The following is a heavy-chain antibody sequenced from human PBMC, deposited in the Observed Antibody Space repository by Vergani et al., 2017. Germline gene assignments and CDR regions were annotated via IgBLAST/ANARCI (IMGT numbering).Heavy chain of an antibody. J-gene: IGHJ4*02. V-gene: IGHV3-30*03. CDR1: GFTFSSYG. CDR2: ISYDGSNK. CDR3: ARGRGVVVVAALYDFDY. D-gene: IGHD2-15*01. Sequence: QVQLVESGGGVVQPGRSLRLSCAASGFTFSSYGMHWVRQAPGKGLEWVAVISYDGSNKYYADSVKGRFTISRDNSKNTLYLQMNSLRAEDTAVYYCARGRGVVVVAALYDFDYWGQGTLVTVSS.